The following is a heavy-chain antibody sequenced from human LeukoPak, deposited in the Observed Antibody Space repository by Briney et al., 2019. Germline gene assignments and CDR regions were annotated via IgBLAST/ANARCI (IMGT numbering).Heavy chain of an antibody. CDR2: ISGSGGST. D-gene: IGHD2-21*02. CDR3: AKDLDIVVVTLGSDY. V-gene: IGHV3-23*01. J-gene: IGHJ4*02. CDR1: GFTFSSYA. Sequence: GGSLRLSCAASGFTFSSYAMSWVRQAPGKGLEWVSAISGSGGSTYYADSVKGRFTISRDNSKNTLYLQMNSLRAEDTAVYYCAKDLDIVVVTLGSDYWGQGTLVTVSS.